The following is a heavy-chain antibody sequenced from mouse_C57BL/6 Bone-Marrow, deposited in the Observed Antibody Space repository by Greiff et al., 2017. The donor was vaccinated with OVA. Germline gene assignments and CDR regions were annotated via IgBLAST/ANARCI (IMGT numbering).Heavy chain of an antibody. V-gene: IGHV1-69*01. J-gene: IGHJ2*01. CDR1: GYTFTSYW. Sequence: VKLQQPGAELVMPGASVKLSCKASGYTFTSYWMHWVKQRPGQGLEWIGEIDPSDSYTNYNQKFKGKSTLTVDKSSSTAYMQLSSLTSEDSAVYYCYLYYFDYWGQGTTLTVSS. CDR2: IDPSDSYT. D-gene: IGHD5-1*01. CDR3: YLYYFDY.